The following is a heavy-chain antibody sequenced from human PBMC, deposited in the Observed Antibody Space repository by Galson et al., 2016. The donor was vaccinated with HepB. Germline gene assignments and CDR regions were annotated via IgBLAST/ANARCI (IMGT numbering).Heavy chain of an antibody. Sequence: SLRLSCAASGFTFSSYAMHWVRQAPGKGLEWVAVISYDGSNKYYADSVRGRFTISRDNSEHTLYLQMDGLRTEDTGTYYCATWGFTLGVDYWGQGILVTVSS. J-gene: IGHJ4*02. CDR2: ISYDGSNK. V-gene: IGHV3-30-3*01. CDR1: GFTFSSYA. D-gene: IGHD3-16*01. CDR3: ATWGFTLGVDY.